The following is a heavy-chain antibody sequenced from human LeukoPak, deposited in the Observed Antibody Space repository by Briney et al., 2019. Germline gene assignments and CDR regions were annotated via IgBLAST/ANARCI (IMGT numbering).Heavy chain of an antibody. J-gene: IGHJ4*02. CDR3: ARVLAVPGTPFDY. CDR1: GGSISSGSYY. V-gene: IGHV4-61*02. CDR2: IYTSGST. Sequence: SETLSLTCTVSGGSISSGSYYWSWIRQPAGKGLEWIGRIYTSGSTNYNPSLKSRVTISLDTSKNQFSLNLSSVTAADTAMYYYARVLAVPGTPFDYWGQGALVTVSS. D-gene: IGHD6-19*01.